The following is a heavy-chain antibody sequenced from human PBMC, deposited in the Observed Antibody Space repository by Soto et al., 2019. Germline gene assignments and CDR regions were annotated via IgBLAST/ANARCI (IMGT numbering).Heavy chain of an antibody. V-gene: IGHV1-69*01. CDR3: AKKNPHGDSNKAWLDP. D-gene: IGHD2-8*01. Sequence: QVQLLQSGTELRQPGSSVTISCTPSGGTFISSAFAWVRQAPGGRIEWMGGIIPILETTKYAEKFLGRVTIRADDSSRTAFLELSSLTVDDTAVYFCAKKNPHGDSNKAWLDPWGQGTLVTVST. CDR1: GGTFISSA. CDR2: IIPILETT. J-gene: IGHJ5*02.